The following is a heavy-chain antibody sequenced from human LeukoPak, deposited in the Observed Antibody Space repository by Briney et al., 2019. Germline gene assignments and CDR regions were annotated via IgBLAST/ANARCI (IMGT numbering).Heavy chain of an antibody. CDR3: ARGETTARFDP. J-gene: IGHJ5*02. Sequence: PGGSLRLSCAASGFTFSTYGIHWVRQAPGKGPEWVAFIWYDGSNKYYADSVKGRFTISRDNSKNTLYLQMNSLRAEETAGYYCARGETTARFDPWGQGTLVTVSS. V-gene: IGHV3-33*01. CDR1: GFTFSTYG. CDR2: IWYDGSNK. D-gene: IGHD5-18*01.